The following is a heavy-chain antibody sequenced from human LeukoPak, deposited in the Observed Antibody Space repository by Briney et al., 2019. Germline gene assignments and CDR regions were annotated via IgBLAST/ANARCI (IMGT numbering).Heavy chain of an antibody. CDR1: GFTFSDYY. Sequence: GGSLRLSCAASGFTFSDYYMSWIRQAPGKGLEWVSYISSSGSTIYYADSVKGRFTISRDNAKNSLYLQMDNLRAEDTGVYYCASDFYDGFALDYWGQGTLVTVSS. J-gene: IGHJ4*02. V-gene: IGHV3-11*04. D-gene: IGHD2/OR15-2a*01. CDR3: ASDFYDGFALDY. CDR2: ISSSGSTI.